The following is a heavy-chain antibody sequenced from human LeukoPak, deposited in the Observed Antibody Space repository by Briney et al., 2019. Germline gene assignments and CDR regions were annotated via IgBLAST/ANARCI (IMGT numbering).Heavy chain of an antibody. Sequence: SETLSLACTVSGGSISSYYWSWIRQPAGKGLEWIGRIYTSGSTNYNPSLKSRVTMSVDTSKNQFSLKLSSVTAADTAVYYCARDGGSSWSTRNDAFDIWGQGTMVTVSS. V-gene: IGHV4-4*07. CDR2: IYTSGST. CDR1: GGSISSYY. D-gene: IGHD6-13*01. J-gene: IGHJ3*02. CDR3: ARDGGSSWSTRNDAFDI.